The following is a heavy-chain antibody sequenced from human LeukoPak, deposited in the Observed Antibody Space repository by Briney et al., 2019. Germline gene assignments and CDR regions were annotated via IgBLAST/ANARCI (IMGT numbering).Heavy chain of an antibody. CDR2: ISGSGGST. J-gene: IGHJ4*02. CDR1: GFTFSSYA. CDR3: AKGRSYSSGWFDY. D-gene: IGHD6-19*01. Sequence: GGSLRLSCAASGFTFSSYAMSWVRRAPGKGLGWVSAISGSGGSTYYADSVKGRFTISRDNSKNTLYLQMNSLRAEDTAVYYCAKGRSYSSGWFDYWGQGTLVTVSS. V-gene: IGHV3-23*01.